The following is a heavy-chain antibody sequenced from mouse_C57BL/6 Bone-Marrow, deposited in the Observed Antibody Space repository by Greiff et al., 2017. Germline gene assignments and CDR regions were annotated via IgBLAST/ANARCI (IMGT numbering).Heavy chain of an antibody. Sequence: QVQLQQSGAELVRPGTSVKVSCTASGYAFTNYLIEWVKQRPGQGLEWIGVINPGSGGTNYNEKVKGKATLTADKSSSTAYMQLSSLTSEDSAVYFCAREGLRRGLAYWGQGTLVTVSA. J-gene: IGHJ3*01. CDR3: AREGLRRGLAY. D-gene: IGHD2-2*01. V-gene: IGHV1-54*01. CDR2: INPGSGGT. CDR1: GYAFTNYL.